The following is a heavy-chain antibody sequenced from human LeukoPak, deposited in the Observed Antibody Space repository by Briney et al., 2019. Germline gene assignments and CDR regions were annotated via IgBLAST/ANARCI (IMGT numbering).Heavy chain of an antibody. J-gene: IGHJ6*02. D-gene: IGHD6-13*01. CDR3: ARYGSSWVDYGMDV. Sequence: SETLSLTCTVSGGSISSYYWSWIRQPPGKGLEWIGYIHSSGSTKYNPSLRSRVTISVDTSKNQFSLKLSSVTAADTAVYYCARYGSSWVDYGMDVWGQGTTVTVSS. V-gene: IGHV4-59*08. CDR2: IHSSGST. CDR1: GGSISSYY.